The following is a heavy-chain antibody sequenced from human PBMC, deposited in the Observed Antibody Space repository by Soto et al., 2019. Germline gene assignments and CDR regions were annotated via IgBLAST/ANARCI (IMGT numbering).Heavy chain of an antibody. V-gene: IGHV4-30-4*01. D-gene: IGHD2-15*01. J-gene: IGHJ3*02. CDR1: GGSISSGDYY. CDR2: IYYSGST. Sequence: PSETLSLTCIVSGGSISSGDYYWSWIRQPPGKGLEWIGYIYYSGSTYYNPSLKSRVTISVDTSKNHFSLKLSSVTAADTAVYYCARAATGWGNAFDIWGQGTMVTVSS. CDR3: ARAATGWGNAFDI.